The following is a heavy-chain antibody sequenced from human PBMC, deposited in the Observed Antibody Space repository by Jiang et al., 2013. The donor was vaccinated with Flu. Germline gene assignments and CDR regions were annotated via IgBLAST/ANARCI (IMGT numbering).Heavy chain of an antibody. CDR3: ARDYCSGGRCFVDY. CDR1: GFTFSSYW. J-gene: IGHJ4*02. D-gene: IGHD2-15*01. Sequence: QLVESGGGVVQPGRSLRLSCAASGFTFSSYWMHWVRQAPGKGLVWVSRINSDGSSTIYADSVKGRFTISRDNAKNTLYLQMNSLRADDTAVYYCARDYCSGGRCFVDYWGQGALVTVSS. V-gene: IGHV3-74*01. CDR2: INSDGSST.